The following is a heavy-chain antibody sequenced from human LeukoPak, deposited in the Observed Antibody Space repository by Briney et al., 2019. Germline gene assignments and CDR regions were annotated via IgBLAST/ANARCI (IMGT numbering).Heavy chain of an antibody. CDR1: GFTFDDYA. CDR3: AGTGYSDYDSKYYFDY. D-gene: IGHD5-12*01. J-gene: IGHJ4*02. CDR2: ISWNSGSI. V-gene: IGHV3-9*01. Sequence: GGSLRLSCAASGFTFDDYAMHWVRHAPGKGLEWVSGISWNSGSIGYADSVKGRFTISRDNAKNSLYLQMNSLRAEDTALYYCAGTGYSDYDSKYYFDYWGQGTLVTVSS.